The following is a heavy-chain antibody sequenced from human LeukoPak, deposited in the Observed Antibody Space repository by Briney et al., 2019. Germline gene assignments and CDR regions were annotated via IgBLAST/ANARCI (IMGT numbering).Heavy chain of an antibody. CDR3: AREGGGSSSWYNYFDY. CDR2: IYTSGST. Sequence: PSETLSLTCSVSGGSISSYYWTWIRQPAGKGLEWIGRIYTSGSTNYNPSLKSRVTMSVDTSKNQFSLKLRSVTAADTAVYYRAREGGGSSSWYNYFDYWGQGTLVTVSS. V-gene: IGHV4-4*07. CDR1: GGSISSYY. D-gene: IGHD6-13*01. J-gene: IGHJ4*02.